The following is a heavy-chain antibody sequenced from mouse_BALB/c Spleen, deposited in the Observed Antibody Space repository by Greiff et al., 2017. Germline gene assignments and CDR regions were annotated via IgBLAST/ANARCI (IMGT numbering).Heavy chain of an antibody. D-gene: IGHD2-2*01. V-gene: IGHV5-6-5*01. CDR2: ISSGGST. J-gene: IGHJ3*01. CDR1: GFTFSSYA. CDR3: ASDGYDGSLAY. Sequence: EVQVVESGGGLVKPGGSLKLSCAASGFTFSSYAMSWVRQTPEKRLEWVASISSGGSTYYPDSVKGRFTISRDNARNILYLQMSSLRSEDTAMYYCASDGYDGSLAYWGQGTLVTVSA.